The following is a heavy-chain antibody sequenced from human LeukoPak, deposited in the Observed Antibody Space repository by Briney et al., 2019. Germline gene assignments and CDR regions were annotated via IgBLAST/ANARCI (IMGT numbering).Heavy chain of an antibody. Sequence: PGGSLRLSCAASGFTFSSYGMNWVRQAPGKGLEWVSYISISGSTIYYADSVKGRFTISRDNAKKSLYLQMNSLRAEDTAVYCCAGELYDYQKWFDPWGQGTLVTVSS. D-gene: IGHD4-11*01. CDR2: ISISGSTI. J-gene: IGHJ5*02. CDR3: AGELYDYQKWFDP. V-gene: IGHV3-48*04. CDR1: GFTFSSYG.